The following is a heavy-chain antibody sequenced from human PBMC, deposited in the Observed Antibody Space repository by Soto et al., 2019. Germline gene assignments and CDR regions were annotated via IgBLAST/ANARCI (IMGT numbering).Heavy chain of an antibody. J-gene: IGHJ4*02. CDR3: ATDLIGSHATWW. V-gene: IGHV1-24*01. Sequence: ASVKVSCKVSGYTLTELSMHWVRQAPGKGLEWMGGFDPEDGETIYAQKFQGRVTMTEDTSTDTAYMELSSLRSEDTAVYYCATDLIGSHATWWWGQGTLVTVSS. D-gene: IGHD1-26*01. CDR2: FDPEDGET. CDR1: GYTLTELS.